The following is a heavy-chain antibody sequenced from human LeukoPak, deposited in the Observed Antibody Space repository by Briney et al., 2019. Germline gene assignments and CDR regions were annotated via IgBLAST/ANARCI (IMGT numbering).Heavy chain of an antibody. CDR2: IDQSGGRN. CDR1: GFTFSRFW. CDR3: ARDVEGGTFDI. J-gene: IGHJ3*02. Sequence: DPGGSLRLSCAASGFTFSRFWMNWVRQAPGRGLEWVANIDQSGGRNNYVDSVKGRFTISRDNAKNSLFLEMSSLGADDTAVYFCARDVEGGTFDIWGQGTTVTVSS. D-gene: IGHD3-16*01. V-gene: IGHV3-7*05.